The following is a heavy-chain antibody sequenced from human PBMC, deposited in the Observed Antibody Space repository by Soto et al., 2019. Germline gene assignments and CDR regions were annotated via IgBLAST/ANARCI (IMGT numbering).Heavy chain of an antibody. CDR1: GFTFSSHV. J-gene: IGHJ5*02. CDR3: AKDETSRGPRGYSSSWYGWFDP. D-gene: IGHD6-13*01. CDR2: ASARNSNT. V-gene: IGHV3-23*01. Sequence: EVQLLESGGGLVQPGGSLRLSCAASGFTFSSHVMSWVRQAPGKGLEWGSAASARNSNTSYADSVQGRFTISRDNSKSTVYLQLDSLRVEDTAVHHCAKDETSRGPRGYSSSWYGWFDPWGQGTLVVVSS.